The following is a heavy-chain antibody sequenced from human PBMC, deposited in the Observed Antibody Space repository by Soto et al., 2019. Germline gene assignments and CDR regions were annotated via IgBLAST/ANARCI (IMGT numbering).Heavy chain of an antibody. CDR1: GGTFSSYA. V-gene: IGHV1-18*01. CDR2: IIAYNGNT. CDR3: ARGIATGQLGP. Sequence: GASVKVSCKASGGTFSSYAISWVRQAPGQGLEWMGGIIAYNGNTNYAQKLQGRVTMTTDTSTSTAYMELRSLRSDDTAVYYCARGIATGQLGPWGQGTLVTVSS. D-gene: IGHD3-3*01. J-gene: IGHJ5*02.